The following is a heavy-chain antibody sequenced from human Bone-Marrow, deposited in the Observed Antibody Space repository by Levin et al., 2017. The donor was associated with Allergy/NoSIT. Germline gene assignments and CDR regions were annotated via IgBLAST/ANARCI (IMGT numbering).Heavy chain of an antibody. CDR3: AKGSDYGPYWYFDL. CDR2: ISGSGGST. CDR1: GFTFSSYA. V-gene: IGHV3-23*01. J-gene: IGHJ2*01. Sequence: QAGGSLRLSCAASGFTFSSYAMSWVRQAPGKGLEWVSAISGSGGSTYYADSVKGRFTISRDNSKNTLYLQMNSLRAEDTAVYYCAKGSDYGPYWYFDLWGRGTLVTVSS. D-gene: IGHD4-17*01.